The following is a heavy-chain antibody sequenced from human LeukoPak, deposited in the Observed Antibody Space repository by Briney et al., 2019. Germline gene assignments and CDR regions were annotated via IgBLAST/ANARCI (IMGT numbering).Heavy chain of an antibody. CDR1: GFTVSSNY. Sequence: GGSLRLSCAASGFTVSSNYMSWVRQAPGKGLEWVAVISYDGSNKYYADSVKGRFSISRDNSKNTLYLQMNSLRGEDTAVYYCARDYYGSGNMDVWGKGTTVTVSS. CDR3: ARDYYGSGNMDV. D-gene: IGHD3-10*01. J-gene: IGHJ6*04. CDR2: ISYDGSNK. V-gene: IGHV3-30*03.